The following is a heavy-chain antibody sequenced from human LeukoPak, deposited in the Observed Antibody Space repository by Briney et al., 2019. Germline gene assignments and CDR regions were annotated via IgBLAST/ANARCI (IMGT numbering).Heavy chain of an antibody. V-gene: IGHV4-59*01. CDR3: ARVSEGRGDAYYYYYMDV. Sequence: PSETLSLTCTVSGGSISGYYWTWIRQPPGKGLEWIGYIYYSGSTNYNPSLKSRVTISIDTSKNQFSLKLSSVTAADTAVYYCARVSEGRGDAYYYYYMDVWGKGTTVTVSS. D-gene: IGHD3-10*01. CDR2: IYYSGST. CDR1: GGSISGYY. J-gene: IGHJ6*03.